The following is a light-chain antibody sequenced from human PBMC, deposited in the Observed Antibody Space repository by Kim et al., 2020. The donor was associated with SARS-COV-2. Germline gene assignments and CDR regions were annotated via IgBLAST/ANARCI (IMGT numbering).Light chain of an antibody. CDR3: QQLNAYPWT. Sequence: ASLGDRVTITCRASQGINNDLAWYQQTPGKAPKCLIYAASTLQSGVPSRFSGSGSGTEFTLTISSLQPEDFATYYCQQLNAYPWTFGQGTKVDIK. J-gene: IGKJ1*01. CDR1: QGINND. V-gene: IGKV1-9*01. CDR2: AAS.